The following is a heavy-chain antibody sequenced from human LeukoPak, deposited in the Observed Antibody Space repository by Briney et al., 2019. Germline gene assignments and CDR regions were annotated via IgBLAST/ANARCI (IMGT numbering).Heavy chain of an antibody. V-gene: IGHV4-59*08. Sequence: SETLSLTCTVSGASISSNYWSWIRQPPGKGLEWIGYIYYSGSTNYNPSLKSRVTISVDTSKNQFSLKLSSVTAADTAVYYCARSSGITIFGVVSQFDYWGQGTLVTVSS. CDR2: IYYSGST. CDR1: GASISSNY. D-gene: IGHD3-3*01. CDR3: ARSSGITIFGVVSQFDY. J-gene: IGHJ4*02.